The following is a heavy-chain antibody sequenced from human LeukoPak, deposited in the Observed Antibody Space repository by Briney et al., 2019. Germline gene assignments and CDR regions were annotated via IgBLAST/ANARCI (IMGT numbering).Heavy chain of an antibody. D-gene: IGHD2-2*01. CDR3: ARDFWDIVVVPAAPHYYFDY. CDR2: ISYDGSNK. CDR1: GFTFSSYA. V-gene: IGHV3-30-3*01. Sequence: GGSLRLSCAASGFTFSSYAMHWVRQAPGKGLEWVAVISYDGSNKYYADSVKGRFTISRGNSKNTLYLQMNSLRAEDTAVYYCARDFWDIVVVPAAPHYYFDYWGQGTLVTVSS. J-gene: IGHJ4*02.